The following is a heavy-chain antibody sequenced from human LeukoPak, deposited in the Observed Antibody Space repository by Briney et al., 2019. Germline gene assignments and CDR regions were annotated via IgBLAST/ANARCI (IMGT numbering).Heavy chain of an antibody. V-gene: IGHV3-64D*06. CDR2: SSANGGST. D-gene: IGHD6-19*01. CDR3: VPQISGWVY. Sequence: GGSLRLSCSASGFTFSIRPMHWVRQAPGKGLEYVSGSSANGGSTYSADSVKGRFIISRDNSKNTVYLQMSSLRPEDTALYYCVPQISGWVYWGQGTLVTVSS. CDR1: GFTFSIRP. J-gene: IGHJ4*02.